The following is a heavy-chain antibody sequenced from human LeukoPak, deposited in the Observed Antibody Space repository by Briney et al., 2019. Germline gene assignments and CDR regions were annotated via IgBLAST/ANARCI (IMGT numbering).Heavy chain of an antibody. D-gene: IGHD3-3*01. CDR3: ASGGGITIFGVVMRPSYFDY. Sequence: ASVKVSCKASGYTFTGYYMHWVRQAPGQGLEWMGWINPNSGGTNYAQKFQGWVTMTRDTSISTAYMELSRLRSEDTAVYYCASGGGITIFGVVMRPSYFDYWGQGTLVTVSS. CDR1: GYTFTGYY. V-gene: IGHV1-2*04. CDR2: INPNSGGT. J-gene: IGHJ4*02.